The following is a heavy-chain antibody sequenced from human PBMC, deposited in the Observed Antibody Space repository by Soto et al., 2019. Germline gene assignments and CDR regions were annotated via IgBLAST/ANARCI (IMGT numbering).Heavy chain of an antibody. CDR3: ARLIVVRRITISNSHNPLQYNWFDP. D-gene: IGHD3-3*01. V-gene: IGHV4-39*01. CDR2: IYYSRST. CDR1: GGSISSSSYY. Sequence: SETLSLTCTVSGGSISSSSYYWGWIRQPPGKGLEWIGSIYYSRSTYYNPSLKSRVTISVDTSKNQFSLKLSSVTAADTAVYYCARLIVVRRITISNSHNPLQYNWFDPWGQGTLVTVSS. J-gene: IGHJ5*02.